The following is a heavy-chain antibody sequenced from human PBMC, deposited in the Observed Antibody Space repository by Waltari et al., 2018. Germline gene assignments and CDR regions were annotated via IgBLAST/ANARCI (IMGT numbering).Heavy chain of an antibody. CDR2: IIPILGIA. V-gene: IGHV1-69*04. CDR1: GGTFRRYA. J-gene: IGHJ5*02. CDR3: ARDSGVWFRDEGTGSGP. Sequence: QAQLVQSGAEVKKPGSSGKVSCRASGGTFRRYAICWVRQAPRQGLEWMGGIIPILGIANYAQKFQGRVTITADESTSTAYMELSSLRSEDTAVYYCARDSGVWFRDEGTGSGPWGQGTLVTVSS. D-gene: IGHD3-10*01.